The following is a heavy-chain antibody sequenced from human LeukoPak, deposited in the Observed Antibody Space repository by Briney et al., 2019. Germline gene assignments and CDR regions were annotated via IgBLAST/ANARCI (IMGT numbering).Heavy chain of an antibody. J-gene: IGHJ4*02. CDR1: GYTFTSDA. V-gene: IGHV1-3*01. D-gene: IGHD3-3*01. CDR2: INAGNGNT. Sequence: ASVKVSCKASGYTFTSDAIHWVRQAPGQRLEWMEGINAGNGNTKYSQKFQGRVTITRDTSASTAYMELSSLRSEDTAVYYCATSASPWSYFDYWGQGTLVTVSS. CDR3: ATSASPWSYFDY.